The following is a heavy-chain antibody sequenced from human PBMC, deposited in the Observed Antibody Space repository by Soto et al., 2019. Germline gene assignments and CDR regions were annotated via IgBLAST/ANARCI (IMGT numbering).Heavy chain of an antibody. CDR1: GFTFSSYC. V-gene: IGHV3-7*05. Sequence: VGSLRLSCAASGFTFSSYCMSWVRQAPGKGLEWVANIKQDGSEKYYVDSVKGRFTISRDNAKNSLYLQMNSLRAEDTAVYYCARGGYGMDVWGQGTTVTVSS. CDR2: IKQDGSEK. CDR3: ARGGYGMDV. J-gene: IGHJ6*02.